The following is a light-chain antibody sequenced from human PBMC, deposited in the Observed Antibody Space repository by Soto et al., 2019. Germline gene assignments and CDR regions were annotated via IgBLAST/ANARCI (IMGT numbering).Light chain of an antibody. J-gene: IGKJ1*01. CDR2: GAA. CDR1: QSVFSS. CDR3: QQYHNWRA. V-gene: IGKV3-15*01. Sequence: EIVMTQSPATLSVSPGERATLSCRASQSVFSSLAWYQQKPGQAPRRLIYGAATRATGIPASFSGSGSGTEFTLTISTLQSEDFAVYYCQQYHNWRAFGQGTKVESK.